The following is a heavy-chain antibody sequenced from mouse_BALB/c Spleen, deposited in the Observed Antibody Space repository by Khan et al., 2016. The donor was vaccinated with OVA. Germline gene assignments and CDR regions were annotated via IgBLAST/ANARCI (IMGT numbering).Heavy chain of an antibody. V-gene: IGHV1-77*01. Sequence: QVQLQQSGAELARPGASVKLSCKASGYTFTDFYINWVKQRPGQGLEWIGEISPGSGDTFYNERFKGKATLTADQSSNTAYMQLSSLTSEASAVSFCARRNYFGYTFAYWGQGTLVTVSA. D-gene: IGHD1-2*01. CDR1: GYTFTDFY. CDR3: ARRNYFGYTFAY. J-gene: IGHJ3*01. CDR2: ISPGSGDT.